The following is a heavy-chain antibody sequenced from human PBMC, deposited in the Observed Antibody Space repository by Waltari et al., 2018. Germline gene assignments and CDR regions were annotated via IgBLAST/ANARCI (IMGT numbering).Heavy chain of an antibody. CDR1: GYTFTSYA. V-gene: IGHV7-4-1*02. J-gene: IGHJ1*01. D-gene: IGHD3-22*01. Sequence: QVQLVQSGSELKKPGASVKVSCKASGYTFTSYALNWVRPAPGQGLDWMGWINTNTGNPTYAQGLTGRFVFSMDTSVSTAYLQISSLKAEDTAGYYCARGGLYYDSSGYYLEYFQHWGQGTLVTVSS. CDR2: INTNTGNP. CDR3: ARGGLYYDSSGYYLEYFQH.